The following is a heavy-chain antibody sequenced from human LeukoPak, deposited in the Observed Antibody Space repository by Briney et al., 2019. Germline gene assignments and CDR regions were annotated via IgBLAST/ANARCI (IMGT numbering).Heavy chain of an antibody. CDR2: IYYRGNS. V-gene: IGHV4-59*08. CDR3: ARHFYDFNKAFDV. J-gene: IGHJ3*01. D-gene: IGHD3-3*01. Sequence: SETLSLTCTVSGGSLNNYYWSWIRQPPGKALEWIGYIYYRGNSNYNPSLKSRVTMSVDTSKNQFSLKLSSVTAADTAVYYCARHFYDFNKAFDVRGQGTMVTVSS. CDR1: GGSLNNYY.